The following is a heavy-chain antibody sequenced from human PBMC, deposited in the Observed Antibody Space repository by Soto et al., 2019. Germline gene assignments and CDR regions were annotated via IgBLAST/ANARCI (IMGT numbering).Heavy chain of an antibody. CDR3: AREYCSSTSCYRGLYGMDV. CDR2: ISAYNGNT. D-gene: IGHD2-2*01. J-gene: IGHJ6*02. Sequence: ASVKVSCKASGYTFTSYGISWVRQAPGQGLEWMGWISAYNGNTNYAQKLQGRVTMTTDTSTSTAYMELRSLRSDDTAVYYCAREYCSSTSCYRGLYGMDVWGQGTTVTVSS. V-gene: IGHV1-18*04. CDR1: GYTFTSYG.